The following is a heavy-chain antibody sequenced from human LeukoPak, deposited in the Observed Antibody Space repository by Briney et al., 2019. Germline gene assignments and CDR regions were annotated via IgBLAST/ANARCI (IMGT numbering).Heavy chain of an antibody. J-gene: IGHJ4*02. CDR3: ARGGGPYASTGFFAGPYDY. Sequence: GASVKVSCKASGDTFSTKVISWVRQAPGQGLEWMGGLIPLFGTAHYAQKLQGRVTITTDESTSTAYMVLSSLRSDDTAVYYCARGGGPYASTGFFAGPYDYWGQGTLVSVSS. D-gene: IGHD2-2*01. CDR2: LIPLFGTA. CDR1: GDTFSTKV. V-gene: IGHV1-69*05.